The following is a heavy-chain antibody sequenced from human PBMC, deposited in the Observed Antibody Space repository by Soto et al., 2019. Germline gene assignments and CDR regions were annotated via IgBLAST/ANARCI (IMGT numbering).Heavy chain of an antibody. Sequence: GGSLRLSCAASGFTFSDYYMSWVRQAPGKGLEWVSIIYSGGSTYYADSVKGRFTISRDNSKNTLYLQMNSLRAEDTAVYYCARDLYYYASTGYQYYFDYWGQGTLVTVSS. CDR3: ARDLYYYASTGYQYYFDY. J-gene: IGHJ4*02. D-gene: IGHD3-22*01. CDR2: IYSGGST. CDR1: GFTFSDYY. V-gene: IGHV3-66*01.